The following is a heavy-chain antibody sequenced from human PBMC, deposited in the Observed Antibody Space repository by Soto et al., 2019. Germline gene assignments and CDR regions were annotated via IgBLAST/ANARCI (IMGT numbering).Heavy chain of an antibody. CDR2: MNPNSGNT. V-gene: IGHV1-8*01. Sequence: VASVKVSCKASGYTFTSYDINWVRQATGQGLEWMGWMNPNSGNTGYAQKFQGRVTMTRNTSISTAYMELSSLRSEDTAVYYCASGLLRFLQWRDDFDVWGQGTTVTVSS. D-gene: IGHD3-3*01. J-gene: IGHJ3*01. CDR3: ASGLLRFLQWRDDFDV. CDR1: GYTFTSYD.